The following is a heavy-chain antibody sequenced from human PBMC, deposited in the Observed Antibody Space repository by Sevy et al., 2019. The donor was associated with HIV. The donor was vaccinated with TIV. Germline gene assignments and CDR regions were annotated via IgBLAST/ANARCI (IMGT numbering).Heavy chain of an antibody. CDR2: FDPTDGSR. Sequence: ASVKVSCKTSGYTFSTYYIYWVRQAPGQGLEWIGIFDPTDGSRSYAQRFQGRLTMTGDTSTGTAYMELSSLTSEDTAVYYCARDRDVSGNYLEYFYYAMDVWGQGTTVTVSS. V-gene: IGHV1-46*01. D-gene: IGHD1-26*01. CDR3: ARDRDVSGNYLEYFYYAMDV. J-gene: IGHJ6*02. CDR1: GYTFSTYY.